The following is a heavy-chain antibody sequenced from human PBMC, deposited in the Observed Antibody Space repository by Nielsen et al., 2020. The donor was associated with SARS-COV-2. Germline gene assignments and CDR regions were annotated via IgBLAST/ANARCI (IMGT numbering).Heavy chain of an antibody. V-gene: IGHV3-15*01. CDR2: IKSKTDGGTT. CDR3: ARDPIPMDTAMGPFDY. J-gene: IGHJ4*02. D-gene: IGHD5-18*01. CDR1: GFTFSNAW. Sequence: GESLKISCAASGFTFSNAWMSWVRQAPGKGLEWVGRIKSKTDGGTTDYAAPVKGRFTISRDNSKNTLYLQMNSLRAEDTAVYYCARDPIPMDTAMGPFDYWGQGTLVTVSS.